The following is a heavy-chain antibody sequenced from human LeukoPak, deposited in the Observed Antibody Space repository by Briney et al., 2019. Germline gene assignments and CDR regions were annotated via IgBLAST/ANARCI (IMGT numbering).Heavy chain of an antibody. CDR1: GFTFDDYT. J-gene: IGHJ3*02. V-gene: IGHV3-43*01. Sequence: GGSLRLSCAASGFTFDDYTMHWVRQVPGKGLEWVSLISWDGGSTYYADSVKGRFTISRDNSKNSLYLQMNSLTTEDTALYYCAKGVLWFGDPFSDAFDIWGQGTMVTVSS. D-gene: IGHD3-10*01. CDR2: ISWDGGST. CDR3: AKGVLWFGDPFSDAFDI.